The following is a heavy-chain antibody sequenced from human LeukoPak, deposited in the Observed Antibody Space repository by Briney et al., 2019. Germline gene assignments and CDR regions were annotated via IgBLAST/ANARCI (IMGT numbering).Heavy chain of an antibody. V-gene: IGHV4-30-2*03. CDR3: ARQGAIFGVVILDY. J-gene: IGHJ4*02. CDR1: GGSISSGGYS. Sequence: SETLSLTCAVSGGSISSGGYSWSWIRQPPGKGLEWIGSIYYSGSTYYNPSLKSRVTISVDTSKNQFSLKLSSVTAADTAVYYCARQGAIFGVVILDYWGQGTLVTVSS. CDR2: IYYSGST. D-gene: IGHD3-3*01.